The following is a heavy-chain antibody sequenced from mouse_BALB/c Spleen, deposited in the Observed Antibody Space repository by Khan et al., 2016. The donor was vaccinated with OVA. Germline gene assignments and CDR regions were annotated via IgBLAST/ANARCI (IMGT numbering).Heavy chain of an antibody. J-gene: IGHJ2*01. CDR2: IHPSTGYT. CDR1: GYTFINYW. CDR3: ARRGLRWDFDY. Sequence: VQLQQSGAELAKPGASVKMSCKASGYTFINYWILWVKQRPGQGLEWIGYIHPSTGYTEYNQNFKDQATLTADKSTSTAYMQLNSLTSEDTAVYYCARRGLRWDFDYWGQGTTLTVSS. D-gene: IGHD1-1*01. V-gene: IGHV1-7*01.